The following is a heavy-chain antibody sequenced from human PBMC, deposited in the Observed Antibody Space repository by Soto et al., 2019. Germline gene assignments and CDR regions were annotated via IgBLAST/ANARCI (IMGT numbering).Heavy chain of an antibody. CDR3: AKAARTDYGDYAPYYVDD. J-gene: IGHJ4*02. Sequence: QVQMVESGGGVVQPGRSLRLSCAASGFTFSSYAMHWVRQAPGKGLEWVAVISYDGSNKYYADSVKGRFTISRDNSKNTLYLQMNSLRAEDTAVYYCAKAARTDYGDYAPYYVDDWGQGTLVTVSS. D-gene: IGHD4-17*01. V-gene: IGHV3-30-3*01. CDR2: ISYDGSNK. CDR1: GFTFSSYA.